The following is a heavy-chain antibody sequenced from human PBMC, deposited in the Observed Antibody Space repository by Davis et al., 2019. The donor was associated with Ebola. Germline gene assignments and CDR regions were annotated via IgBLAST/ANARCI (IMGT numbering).Heavy chain of an antibody. J-gene: IGHJ5*02. V-gene: IGHV3-74*01. Sequence: GESLKISCAASGFTFSSYWMHWVRQAPGKGLVWVSRINSDGSSTSYADSVKGRFTISRDNAKNTLYLQMNSLRAEDTAVYYCARVDGSSWYLGWFDPWGQGTLVTVSS. CDR3: ARVDGSSWYLGWFDP. D-gene: IGHD6-13*01. CDR2: INSDGSST. CDR1: GFTFSSYW.